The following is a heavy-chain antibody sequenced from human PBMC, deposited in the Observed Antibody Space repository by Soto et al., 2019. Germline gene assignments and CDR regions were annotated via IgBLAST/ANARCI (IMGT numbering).Heavy chain of an antibody. Sequence: SETPSLTCSVSGDSIGSGGHYWNWIRQHQEKRLEWIGYIYYSGSTHYSPSLRSRLRISLGTSKNQFFLRLTSVTAADTARYFCARGQALAPTVWGYWDQGIQVTVSS. CDR2: IYYSGST. CDR1: GDSIGSGGHY. V-gene: IGHV4-31*03. D-gene: IGHD7-27*01. J-gene: IGHJ4*02. CDR3: ARGQALAPTVWGY.